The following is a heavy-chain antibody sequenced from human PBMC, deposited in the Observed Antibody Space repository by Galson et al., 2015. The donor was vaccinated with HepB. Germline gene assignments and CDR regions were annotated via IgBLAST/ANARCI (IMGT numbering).Heavy chain of an antibody. Sequence: QSGAEVKKPGQSLKISCQTSGYNFPNYWIGWVRQVPGKGLEWMGIIHPGESDTNFSPSFQDQVTISADKSINTAYLQWSSLKVSDTAMYVCARLGGIEGATPENFDSWGQGTLVTVSS. V-gene: IGHV5-51*01. CDR3: ARLGGIEGATPENFDS. J-gene: IGHJ4*02. CDR2: IHPGESDT. D-gene: IGHD1-26*01. CDR1: GYNFPNYW.